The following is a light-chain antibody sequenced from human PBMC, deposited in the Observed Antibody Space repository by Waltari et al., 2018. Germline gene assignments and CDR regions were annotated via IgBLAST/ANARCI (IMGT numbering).Light chain of an antibody. CDR1: SSNIGSDY. CDR2: RNR. J-gene: IGLJ3*02. V-gene: IGLV1-47*01. CDR3: GTWDDSLGAWV. Sequence: QSVLTQPPSASGTPGQRVTISCSGSSSNIGSDYVYWYQQFPGTAPKLLLYRNRHRPSGVPDRFSGSKFGTSASRAISGLRSEDEADYYCGTWDDSLGAWVFGGGTRVTVL.